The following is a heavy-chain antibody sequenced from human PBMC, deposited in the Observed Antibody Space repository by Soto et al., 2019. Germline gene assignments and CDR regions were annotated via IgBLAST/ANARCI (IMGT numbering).Heavy chain of an antibody. D-gene: IGHD3-10*01. J-gene: IGHJ6*02. CDR2: IYYSGNT. CDR3: DMDV. CDR1: GGSISSGYYY. Sequence: SETLSLTCSVSGGSISSGYYYWSWIRQPPGKGLEWIGNIYYSGNTYYNPSLKSSLTSGDTAMYYCATVEVSGSGNFYFYHYYDMDVWGLGTSVTVSS. V-gene: IGHV4-30-4*02.